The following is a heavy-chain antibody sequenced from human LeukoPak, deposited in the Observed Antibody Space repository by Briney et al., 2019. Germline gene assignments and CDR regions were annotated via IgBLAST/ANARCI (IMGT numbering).Heavy chain of an antibody. V-gene: IGHV3-21*01. J-gene: IGHJ5*02. Sequence: GGSLRLSCTASGFTFSSYNMNWVRQGPGKGLECVSSISSGSSYIYYADSVQGRFTISRDNAKNSLYLQMSSLTAEDTAVYYCARDRQGFMSEWPNWFDPWGQGALVTVSS. D-gene: IGHD3-16*01. CDR3: ARDRQGFMSEWPNWFDP. CDR2: ISSGSSYI. CDR1: GFTFSSYN.